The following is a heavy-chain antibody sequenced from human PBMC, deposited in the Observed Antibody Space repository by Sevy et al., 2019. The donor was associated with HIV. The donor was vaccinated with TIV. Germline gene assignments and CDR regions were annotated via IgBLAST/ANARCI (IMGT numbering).Heavy chain of an antibody. D-gene: IGHD3-10*01. CDR2: ISSNGGST. V-gene: IGHV3-64*01. J-gene: IGHJ5*02. Sequence: GGSLRLSCAASGFTFSSYAMHWVRQAPGKGLEYVSAISSNGGSTYYANSVKGRFTISRDNSKNTLYLQMGSLRAEDMAVYYCARGRYYYGSGSYYNNWFDPWGQGTLVTVSS. CDR1: GFTFSSYA. CDR3: ARGRYYYGSGSYYNNWFDP.